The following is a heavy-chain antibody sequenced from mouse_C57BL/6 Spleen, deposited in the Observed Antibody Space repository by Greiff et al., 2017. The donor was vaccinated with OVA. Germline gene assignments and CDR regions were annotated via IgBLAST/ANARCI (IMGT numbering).Heavy chain of an antibody. D-gene: IGHD2-4*01. CDR1: GYTFTSYW. J-gene: IGHJ2*01. V-gene: IGHV1-55*01. CDR3: AKNDYVFDY. CDR2: IYPGSGST. Sequence: VQLQQPGAELVKPGASVKMSCKASGYTFTSYWITWVKQRPGQGLEWIGDIYPGSGSTNYTQKFKSKATLTVDTSSSTAYMQHSSLASEDSAVYYYAKNDYVFDYWGQGTTLTVSS.